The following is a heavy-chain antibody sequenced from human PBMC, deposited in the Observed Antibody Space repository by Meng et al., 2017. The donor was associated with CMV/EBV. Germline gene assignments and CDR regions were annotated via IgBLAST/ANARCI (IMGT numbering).Heavy chain of an antibody. J-gene: IGHJ6*02. D-gene: IGHD4-11*01. CDR1: GYSFTSYW. V-gene: IGHV5-51*01. CDR3: ARGYYSNYVGYYYYYGMDV. Sequence: GESLKISCKGSGYSFTSYWIGWVRQMPGKGLEWMGIIYPGDSDTRYSPSFQGQVTISADKSISTAYLQWSSLKASDTAVYYCARGYYSNYVGYYYYYGMDVWGQGTTVTVSS. CDR2: IYPGDSDT.